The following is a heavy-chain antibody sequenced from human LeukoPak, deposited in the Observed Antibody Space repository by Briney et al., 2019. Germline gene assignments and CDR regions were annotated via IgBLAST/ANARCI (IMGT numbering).Heavy chain of an antibody. CDR1: GFIFSSYW. CDR2: INSDGSST. Sequence: GGALRLSCAASGFIFSSYWMHWVRQAPGKGLVWVSRINSDGSSTSYADSVKGRFTISRDNAKNTLYLQMNSLRAEDTAVYYCARRVVVPAAPYYFDYWGQGTLVTVSS. CDR3: ARRVVVPAAPYYFDY. J-gene: IGHJ4*02. V-gene: IGHV3-74*01. D-gene: IGHD2-2*01.